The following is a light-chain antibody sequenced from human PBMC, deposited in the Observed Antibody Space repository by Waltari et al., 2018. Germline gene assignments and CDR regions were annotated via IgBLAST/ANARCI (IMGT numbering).Light chain of an antibody. Sequence: IQLTQTPSTLSASAGDRVTNTCRASQDIHRYLAWYQHKSGKAPRVLIYLASTLEIGVPSRFSGSGSGTQFTLTIRNLQPEDFATYFCQQYHGDWTTFGQGTRLEIK. CDR2: LAS. CDR3: QQYHGDWTT. CDR1: QDIHRY. J-gene: IGKJ5*01. V-gene: IGKV1-5*03.